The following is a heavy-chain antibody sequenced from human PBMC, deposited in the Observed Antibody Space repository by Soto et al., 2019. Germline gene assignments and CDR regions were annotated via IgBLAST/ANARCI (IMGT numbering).Heavy chain of an antibody. J-gene: IGHJ4*02. CDR2: ISTNNDAT. CDR3: ASVLGSRRSGSYPSY. CDR1: GFSISDCS. D-gene: IGHD3-10*01. V-gene: IGHV3-48*01. Sequence: EVQLVESGGGLVQPGGSLRLSCAASGFSISDCSMNWVRRAPGKGLEWISYISTNNDATYYADSVKGRFTISRDNAKNSLYLQMNSLRAEDTALYYCASVLGSRRSGSYPSYWGQGTLVTVSS.